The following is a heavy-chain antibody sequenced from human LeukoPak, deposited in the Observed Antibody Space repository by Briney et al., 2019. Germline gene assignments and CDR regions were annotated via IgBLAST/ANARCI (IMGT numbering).Heavy chain of an antibody. Sequence: GASVKVSCKASGYTFTSYYMHWVRQAPGQGLEWMGIINPSGGSTSYAQKFQGRVTMTRDTSTSTVYMELSSLRSEDTAVYYCARGPGTRIVVSNEYFHHWGQGALVTVSS. CDR2: INPSGGST. V-gene: IGHV1-46*01. J-gene: IGHJ1*01. CDR3: ARGPGTRIVVSNEYFHH. D-gene: IGHD3-22*01. CDR1: GYTFTSYY.